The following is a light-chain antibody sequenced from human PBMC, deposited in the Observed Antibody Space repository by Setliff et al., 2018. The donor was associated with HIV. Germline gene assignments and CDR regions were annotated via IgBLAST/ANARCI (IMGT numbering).Light chain of an antibody. V-gene: IGLV3-21*04. Sequence: SYELTQPPSVSLAPGETATITCGGNNIGSKSVHWYQQKPGQAPVLVIFYDPDRLSGIPERFSGSNSGNTATLTISRLDAGDEADYYCQVWDSSSDHHVFGTGTKATVL. J-gene: IGLJ1*01. CDR3: QVWDSSSDHHV. CDR2: YDP. CDR1: NIGSKS.